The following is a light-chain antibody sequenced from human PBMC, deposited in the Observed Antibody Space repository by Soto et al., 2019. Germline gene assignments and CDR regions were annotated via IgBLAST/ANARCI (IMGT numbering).Light chain of an antibody. CDR3: QHYHSIPRT. J-gene: IGKJ1*01. CDR2: WAS. V-gene: IGKV4-1*01. Sequence: DIVMTQSPDSLAVSLGVRATINCKSSQSVLYSSNNQNYLAWYQQKPGQPPKLLIYWASTRESGVPDRFSGSGSGTDFTLTISSLQAEDVAVYYCQHYHSIPRTFGQGTKVEIK. CDR1: QSVLYSSNNQNY.